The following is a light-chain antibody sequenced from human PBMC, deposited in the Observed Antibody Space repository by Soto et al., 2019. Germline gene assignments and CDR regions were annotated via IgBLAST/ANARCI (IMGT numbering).Light chain of an antibody. CDR2: KVS. V-gene: IGKV2-30*01. CDR3: MQGSHWPYT. Sequence: DVVMTQSPLSLPVTLGQPASISCRSSQSLVYGDGNTYLNWFQQRPGQSPRRLIYKVSNRDSGVPDRFSGSGSGTDFTLKISRVEAEDVGLYYCMQGSHWPYTFGPGTRLEIK. CDR1: QSLVYGDGNTY. J-gene: IGKJ2*01.